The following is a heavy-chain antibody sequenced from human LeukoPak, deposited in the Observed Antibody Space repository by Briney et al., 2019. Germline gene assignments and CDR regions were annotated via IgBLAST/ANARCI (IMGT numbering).Heavy chain of an antibody. CDR3: ARYRRSGYFDY. Sequence: GGSLRLSCAASGFTFSDYYMSWIRQAPGKGLEWVSYISSSGSTIYYADSVKGRFTISRDNAKNSLYLQMNSLRAEDTAVYYRARYRRSGYFDYWGQGTLVTVSS. CDR1: GFTFSDYY. V-gene: IGHV3-11*01. J-gene: IGHJ4*02. D-gene: IGHD3-22*01. CDR2: ISSSGSTI.